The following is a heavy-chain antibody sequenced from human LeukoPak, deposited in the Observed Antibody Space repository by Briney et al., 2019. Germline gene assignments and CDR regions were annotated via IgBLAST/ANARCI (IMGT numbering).Heavy chain of an antibody. D-gene: IGHD4-17*01. Sequence: PSETLSLTCTVSGGSISSGSYYRGWVRQPPGKGLEWIGRIYTSGSTNYNPSLKSRVTISVDTSKNQFSLKLSSATAADTAVYYCARDGSHYGDPYWGQGTLVTVSS. CDR3: ARDGSHYGDPY. J-gene: IGHJ4*02. V-gene: IGHV4-61*02. CDR1: GGSISSGSYY. CDR2: IYTSGST.